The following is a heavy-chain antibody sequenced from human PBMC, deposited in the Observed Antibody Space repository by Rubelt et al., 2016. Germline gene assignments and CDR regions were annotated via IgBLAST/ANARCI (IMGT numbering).Heavy chain of an antibody. CDR1: GFTFSDFE. CDR2: ISSRGTTI. CDR3: ARVPNGSSYYLDS. J-gene: IGHJ4*02. V-gene: IGHV3-48*03. Sequence: EVQLVESGGGLVQPGGSLRLSCAASGFTFSDFEMTWVRQSPGRGQEWVSYISSRGTTIYYADSVKGRFTISRDSGKNSLYLQMNSLRAEDTAVYYWARVPNGSSYYLDSWGPGSLVTVSS. D-gene: IGHD2-8*01.